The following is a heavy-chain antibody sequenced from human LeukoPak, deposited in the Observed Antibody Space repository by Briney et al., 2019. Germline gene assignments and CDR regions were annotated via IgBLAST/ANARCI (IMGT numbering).Heavy chain of an antibody. CDR2: ISSSSSYI. J-gene: IGHJ5*02. Sequence: GGSLRLSCAASGFTFSSYSMNWVRQAPGKGLEWVSSISSSSSYIYYADSVKGRFTISRDNAKNSLYLQMNSLRAEDTAVYYCARDDRDWGYSYGYEVSAWLDPWGQGTLVTVSS. CDR1: GFTFSSYS. V-gene: IGHV3-21*01. D-gene: IGHD5-18*01. CDR3: ARDDRDWGYSYGYEVSAWLDP.